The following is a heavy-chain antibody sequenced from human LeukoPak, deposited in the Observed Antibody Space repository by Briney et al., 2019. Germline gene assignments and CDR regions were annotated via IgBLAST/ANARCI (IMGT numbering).Heavy chain of an antibody. J-gene: IGHJ4*02. D-gene: IGHD3-3*01. CDR1: GFTFSSYA. CDR2: ILYDGSKT. Sequence: GGSLRLSCAASGFTFSSYAMHWVRQAPGKGLEWVAVILYDGSKTYYADSVKGRFTISRDNSRNTVSLQMNSLKSEDTAVYYCVKDVGAHMSPDFWGQGTLVAVPS. CDR3: VKDVGAHMSPDF. V-gene: IGHV3-30*04.